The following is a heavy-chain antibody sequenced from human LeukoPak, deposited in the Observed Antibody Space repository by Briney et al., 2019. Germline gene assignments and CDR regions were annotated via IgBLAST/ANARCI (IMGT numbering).Heavy chain of an antibody. Sequence: ASVKVSCKASGGTFSSYAINWVRQAPGQGLEWVGWINPNSGGTSYAQKFQGRVTMTRDTSISTAYMELSRLRSDDTAVYYCARDTYYYDSSGYCDYWGQGTLVTVSS. D-gene: IGHD3-22*01. CDR1: GGTFSSYA. J-gene: IGHJ4*02. CDR2: INPNSGGT. CDR3: ARDTYYYDSSGYCDY. V-gene: IGHV1-2*02.